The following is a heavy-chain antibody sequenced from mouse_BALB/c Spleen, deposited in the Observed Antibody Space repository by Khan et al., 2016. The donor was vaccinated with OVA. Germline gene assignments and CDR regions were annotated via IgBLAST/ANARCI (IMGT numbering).Heavy chain of an antibody. D-gene: IGHD2-10*01. CDR1: GFSLTNYG. CDR2: IWSDGST. J-gene: IGHJ4*01. V-gene: IGHV2-6-1*01. CDR3: ARQPYYHYNIMDY. Sequence: QLKESGPGLVAPSQSLSITCTISGFSLTNYGVHWVRHPPGKGLEWLVVIWSDGSTTYNSALKSRLTISKDNSKSQVFLKMNSLQTDDTAMYFCARQPYYHYNIMDYWGQGTSVTVSS.